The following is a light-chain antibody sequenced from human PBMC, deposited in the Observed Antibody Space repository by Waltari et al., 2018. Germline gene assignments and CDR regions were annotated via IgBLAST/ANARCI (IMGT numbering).Light chain of an antibody. CDR1: SSDVGGDGS. Sequence: QSALTQPASVSGSPGQPITISCTGSSSDVGGDGSVSWYQDHPGQAPKVIIFDVNNRPSVVSDRFYGAKSGTTACLTISGLQAEDEATSCCSSQSNENVVIFGQGTKLTVL. CDR3: SSQSNENVVI. CDR2: DVN. V-gene: IGLV2-14*03. J-gene: IGLJ2*01.